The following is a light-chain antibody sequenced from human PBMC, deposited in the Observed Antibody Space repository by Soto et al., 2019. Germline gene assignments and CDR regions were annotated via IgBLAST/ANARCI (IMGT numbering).Light chain of an antibody. J-gene: IGKJ4*01. CDR1: QSLGSTF. CDR3: QQYGRLPLS. V-gene: IGKV3-20*01. Sequence: EILLTQSPGTLSLSPGDRATLSCRASQSLGSTFLAWYQQKSGQSPRLLIYGASDRATDVPDRFSGSGSGADFTLTISRLESEDFAVYFCQQYGRLPLSFGGGTKVDIK. CDR2: GAS.